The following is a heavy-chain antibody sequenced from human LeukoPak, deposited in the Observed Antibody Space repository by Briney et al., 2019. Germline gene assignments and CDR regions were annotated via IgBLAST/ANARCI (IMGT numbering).Heavy chain of an antibody. J-gene: IGHJ4*02. CDR3: VNQISGWVY. V-gene: IGHV3-43*02. Sequence: PGGSLRLSCAASGFTFDDYAMHWVRQAPGKGLEWVSLISGDGGSTYYADSAKGRFTISRDNSKNTLYLQMSSLRPEDTAVYYCVNQISGWVYWGQGTLVTVSS. CDR1: GFTFDDYA. D-gene: IGHD6-19*01. CDR2: ISGDGGST.